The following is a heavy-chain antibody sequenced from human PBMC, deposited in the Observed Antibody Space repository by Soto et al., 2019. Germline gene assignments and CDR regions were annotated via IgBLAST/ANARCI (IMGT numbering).Heavy chain of an antibody. J-gene: IGHJ6*03. D-gene: IGHD3-10*01. Sequence: QVQLQQWGAGLLKPSETLSLTCAVYSGSFSGYHWNWIRQPPGKGLEWIGEINHSGGTNYNPSLKSRVTVSVDTSKIQFSLELTSVTAEYTAVYYCARGNAGSGVLRGDYYMDVWGKGTTVTVSS. V-gene: IGHV4-34*01. CDR1: SGSFSGYH. CDR2: INHSGGT. CDR3: ARGNAGSGVLRGDYYMDV.